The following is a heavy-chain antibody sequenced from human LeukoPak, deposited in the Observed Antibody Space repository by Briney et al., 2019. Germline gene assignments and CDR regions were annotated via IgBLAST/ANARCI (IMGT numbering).Heavy chain of an antibody. Sequence: GGSLRLSCAASGFAFSSYAMSWVRQAPGKGLEWVSVISGSGDSTYHADSVKGRFTISRDTSNNRLYLQMNSLRAEDTAVYYCAKGQWLVGFFDYWGQGTLVTVSS. CDR1: GFAFSSYA. D-gene: IGHD6-19*01. V-gene: IGHV3-23*01. J-gene: IGHJ4*02. CDR3: AKGQWLVGFFDY. CDR2: ISGSGDST.